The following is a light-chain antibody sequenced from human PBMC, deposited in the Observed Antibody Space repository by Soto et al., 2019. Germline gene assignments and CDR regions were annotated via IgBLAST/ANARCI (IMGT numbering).Light chain of an antibody. CDR1: KLGDKY. V-gene: IGLV3-1*01. CDR3: RSCAGSFVV. CDR2: QDS. J-gene: IGLJ2*01. Sequence: SYELTQPPSVSVSPGQTASITCSGDKLGDKYACWYQQKPGQSPVLVIYQDSKRPSGIPERFSGSNSGNTATLTISGTQAVDEADYYCRSCAGSFVVFGGGTKLTVL.